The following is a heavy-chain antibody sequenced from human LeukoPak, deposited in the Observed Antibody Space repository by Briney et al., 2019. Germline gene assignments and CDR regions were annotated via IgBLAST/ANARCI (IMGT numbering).Heavy chain of an antibody. CDR1: GYTFSGYY. CDR2: INPNSGGT. D-gene: IGHD5-24*01. J-gene: IGHJ4*02. Sequence: ASVRVSCKASGYTFSGYYIHWVRQAPGQGLEWMGWINPNSGGTNFAQKFQGRVSMTRDTSISTAYMELRRLTSDDTAVYYCAKGRHTERWLQVDFDYWGQGTLITVSS. V-gene: IGHV1-2*02. CDR3: AKGRHTERWLQVDFDY.